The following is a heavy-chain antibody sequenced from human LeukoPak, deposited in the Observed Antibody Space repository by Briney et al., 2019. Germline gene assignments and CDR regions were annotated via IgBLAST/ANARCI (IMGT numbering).Heavy chain of an antibody. CDR1: GFTFINAW. D-gene: IGHD2-8*02. Sequence: GGSLRLSCAASGFTFINAWMAWVRQAPGKGLEWVSVVYSGGGTYYADSVKGRFTISRDNSKNTLYLQMNSLRVEDTAIYYCATYRQVLLPFESWGQGTLVTVSS. J-gene: IGHJ4*02. V-gene: IGHV3-66*01. CDR3: ATYRQVLLPFES. CDR2: VYSGGGT.